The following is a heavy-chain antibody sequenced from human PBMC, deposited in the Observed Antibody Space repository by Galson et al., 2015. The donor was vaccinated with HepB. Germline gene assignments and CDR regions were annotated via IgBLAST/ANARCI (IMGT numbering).Heavy chain of an antibody. CDR1: GFTFNNYV. V-gene: IGHV3-23*01. Sequence: SLRLSCAASGFTFNNYVMSWVRQAPGKGLEWVSSISGGVGTTYYRDSVKGRFSMSRDNSRTTLYLQMNSLRAEDTAMYYGARVADSHYGDHKHFDTWGNGALVTVSS. CDR3: ARVADSHYGDHKHFDT. CDR2: ISGGVGTT. J-gene: IGHJ4*01. D-gene: IGHD4-17*01.